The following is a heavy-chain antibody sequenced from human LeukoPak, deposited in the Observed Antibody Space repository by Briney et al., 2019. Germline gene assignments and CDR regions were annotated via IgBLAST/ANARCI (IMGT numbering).Heavy chain of an antibody. V-gene: IGHV1-2*02. D-gene: IGHD6-13*01. CDR3: ARPTLSAGYFDY. J-gene: IGHJ4*02. Sequence: ASVKVSCKASGYTFTGYYMHWVRQAPGQGLEWMGWINPNSGGTNYAQKFQGRVTMTRDTSISTAYMELSRLRFDDTAVYYCARPTLSAGYFDYWGQGTLVTVSS. CDR1: GYTFTGYY. CDR2: INPNSGGT.